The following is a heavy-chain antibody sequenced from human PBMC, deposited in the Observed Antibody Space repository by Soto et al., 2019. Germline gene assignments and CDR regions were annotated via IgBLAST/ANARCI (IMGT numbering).Heavy chain of an antibody. CDR3: ATVPATNSRYYDRNGPWLDP. D-gene: IGHD3-22*01. CDR2: FDPEDGET. V-gene: IGHV1-24*01. J-gene: IGHJ5*02. Sequence: ASVKVSCKVSGYTLTELSMHWVRQAPGKGLEWMGGFDPEDGETIYAQKFQGRVTMTEDTSTDTAYMELSSLRSEDTAVYYCATVPATNSRYYDRNGPWLDPWGQGTLVTVSS. CDR1: GYTLTELS.